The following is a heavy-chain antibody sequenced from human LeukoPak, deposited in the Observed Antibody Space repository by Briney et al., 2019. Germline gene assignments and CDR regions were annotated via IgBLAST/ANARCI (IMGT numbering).Heavy chain of an antibody. D-gene: IGHD6-19*01. CDR2: ISYDGSNK. V-gene: IGHV3-30*19. J-gene: IGHJ4*02. CDR3: ATAYSSGWADY. Sequence: GGSLRLSCAASGFSFSEYAMHWVRQAPGKGLEWVAIISYDGSNKNYADSVKGRLTISRDNSNNMLFLQLNSLRTDDTAVYFCATAYSSGWADYWGQGTLVTVSS. CDR1: GFSFSEYA.